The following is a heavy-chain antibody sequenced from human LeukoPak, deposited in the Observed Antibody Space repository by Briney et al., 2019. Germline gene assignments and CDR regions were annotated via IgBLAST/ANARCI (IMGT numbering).Heavy chain of an antibody. J-gene: IGHJ3*01. V-gene: IGHV3-23*01. CDR2: FSATDGSA. D-gene: IGHD6-13*01. CDR1: GFTFSTSP. Sequence: PGGSLRLSCAASGFTFSTSPMTWVRQAPGKGLEWVSAFSATDGSAQYAESVKGRFTISRDNSKNSLYLQMNSLRDEDTAVYYCAKARIAAAGTGAFDVWGQGTMVTVSS. CDR3: AKARIAAAGTGAFDV.